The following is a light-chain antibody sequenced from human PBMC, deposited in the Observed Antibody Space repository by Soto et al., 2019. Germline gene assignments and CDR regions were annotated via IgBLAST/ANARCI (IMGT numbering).Light chain of an antibody. CDR3: YSAADNNLGV. CDR2: KDS. Sequence: SYELTQPSSVSVSPGQTARITCSGDVLAKKYARWFQQKPGQAPVLLIYKDSERPSGIPERFSGSSSGTTVTLTISGAHVEDEADYYCYSAADNNLGVFGGGTKVTVL. CDR1: VLAKKY. J-gene: IGLJ2*01. V-gene: IGLV3-27*01.